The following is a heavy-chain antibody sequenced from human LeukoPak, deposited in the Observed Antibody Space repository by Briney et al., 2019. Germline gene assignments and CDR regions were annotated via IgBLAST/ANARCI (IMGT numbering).Heavy chain of an antibody. CDR2: ISGDKSHI. CDR1: GFTFSTPW. CDR3: ATATFYVTSGYFPS. Sequence: GGSLRLSCVGSGFTFSTPWIHWVRQAPGQGLVWVSGISGDKSHIAYADPVKGRFTVSRDNAKNTLHLQMNSLRDEDTAVYYCATATFYVTSGYFPSWGQGTLVTVSS. D-gene: IGHD3-22*01. V-gene: IGHV3-74*01. J-gene: IGHJ5*02.